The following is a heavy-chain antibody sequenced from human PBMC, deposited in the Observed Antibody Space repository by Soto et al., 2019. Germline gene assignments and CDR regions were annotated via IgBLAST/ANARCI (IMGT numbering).Heavy chain of an antibody. CDR2: ISSSSSYI. CDR1: GFTFSSYS. CDR3: ARGDGSGSYAQDD. Sequence: GGSLRLSCAASGFTFSSYSMNWVRQAPGKGLEWVSSISSSSSYIYYADSVKGRFTISRDNAKNSLYLQMNSLRAEDTAVYYCARGDGSGSYAQDDWGQGTLVTVSS. V-gene: IGHV3-21*01. J-gene: IGHJ4*02. D-gene: IGHD3-10*01.